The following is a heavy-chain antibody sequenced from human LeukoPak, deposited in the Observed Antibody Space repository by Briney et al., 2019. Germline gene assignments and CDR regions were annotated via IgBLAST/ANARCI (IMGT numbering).Heavy chain of an antibody. CDR1: GFNFSNYG. V-gene: IGHV3-33*01. CDR2: IWYDGGKK. CDR3: ARDSNFKFDF. J-gene: IGHJ4*02. D-gene: IGHD2-8*01. Sequence: PGRSLRLSCAASGFNFSNYGMHWVRQAPGKGLEWVAVIWYDGGKKHYAGSVNGRFTISRDNSKNTLFLQMSSLRVEDTAVYYCARDSNFKFDFWGQGTLVTVSS.